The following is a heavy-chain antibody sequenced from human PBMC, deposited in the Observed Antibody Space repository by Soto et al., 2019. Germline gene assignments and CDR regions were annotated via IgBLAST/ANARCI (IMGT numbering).Heavy chain of an antibody. CDR3: AREWGIAARQPAAFDI. CDR1: GFTFSSYG. D-gene: IGHD6-6*01. J-gene: IGHJ3*02. Sequence: GGSLRLSCAASGFTFSSYGMHWVRQAPGKGLEWVAVIWYDGSNKYYADSVKGRFTISRDNSKNTLYLQMNSLRAEDTAVYYCAREWGIAARQPAAFDIWGQGTMVTVSS. V-gene: IGHV3-33*01. CDR2: IWYDGSNK.